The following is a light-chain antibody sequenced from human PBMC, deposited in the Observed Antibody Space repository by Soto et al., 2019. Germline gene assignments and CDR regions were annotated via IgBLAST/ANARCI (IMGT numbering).Light chain of an antibody. Sequence: QSALTQPASVSGSPGQSITIFCTGTSSDIGIYNFVSWYQQHPGKAPKLMIYNVYSRPSGVSSRFSGSKSGNTASLTISWLQAEDEADYYCNSYTSASTYVFGTRTKLTVL. J-gene: IGLJ1*01. CDR1: SSDIGIYNF. CDR3: NSYTSASTYV. V-gene: IGLV2-14*03. CDR2: NVY.